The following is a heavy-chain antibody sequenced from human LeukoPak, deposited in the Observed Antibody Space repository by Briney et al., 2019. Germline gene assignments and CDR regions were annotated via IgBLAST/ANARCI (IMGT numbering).Heavy chain of an antibody. CDR2: ISSSSSYI. CDR3: ASLDTAMVPLDY. Sequence: PGGSLRLSCAASGFTFSSYSVNWVRQAPGKGLEWVSSISSSSSYIYYADSVKGRFTISRDNAKNSLYLQMNSLRAEDTAVYYCASLDTAMVPLDYWGQGTLVTVSS. V-gene: IGHV3-21*01. CDR1: GFTFSSYS. J-gene: IGHJ4*02. D-gene: IGHD5-18*01.